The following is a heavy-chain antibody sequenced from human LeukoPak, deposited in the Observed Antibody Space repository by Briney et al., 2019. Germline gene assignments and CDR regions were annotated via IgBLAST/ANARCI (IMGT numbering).Heavy chain of an antibody. D-gene: IGHD3-10*01. CDR3: ARDPRRGGFDY. Sequence: ASVTVSCRASGYTFTGYYMHWVRQAPGQGLAWMGWINPNSGGTNYAQKFQGRVTMTRDTSISTAYMELSRLRSDDTAVYYCARDPRRGGFDYWGQGTLVTVSS. J-gene: IGHJ4*02. V-gene: IGHV1-2*02. CDR1: GYTFTGYY. CDR2: INPNSGGT.